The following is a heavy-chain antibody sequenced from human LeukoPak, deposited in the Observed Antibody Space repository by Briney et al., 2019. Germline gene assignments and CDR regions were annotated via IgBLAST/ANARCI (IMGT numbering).Heavy chain of an antibody. CDR1: GFTFRSYE. Sequence: GGSLRLSCAASGFTFRSYEMNWVRQAPGKGLEWVSYISSSGSTIYYADSVKGRFTISRDNAKNSLYLQMNSLRAEDTAVYYCARGPQAYYDYVWGSYSGAFDIWGQGTMVTVSS. V-gene: IGHV3-48*03. CDR2: ISSSGSTI. CDR3: ARGPQAYYDYVWGSYSGAFDI. D-gene: IGHD3-16*01. J-gene: IGHJ3*02.